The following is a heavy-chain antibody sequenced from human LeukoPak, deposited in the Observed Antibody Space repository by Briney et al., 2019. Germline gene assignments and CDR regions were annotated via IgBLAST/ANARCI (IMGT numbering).Heavy chain of an antibody. CDR1: GYTFTSYD. J-gene: IGHJ6*02. Sequence: AASLKLSCTASGYTFTSYDINWVRQATGQGLEWVGWMNLNSGNTGYAQKFQGRVTMTMNTSISTAYMELSSLRYGDTAVYYCARDPRRELWFGELVVGMDVWGQGTTVTVSS. V-gene: IGHV1-8*01. CDR3: ARDPRRELWFGELVVGMDV. CDR2: MNLNSGNT. D-gene: IGHD3-10*01.